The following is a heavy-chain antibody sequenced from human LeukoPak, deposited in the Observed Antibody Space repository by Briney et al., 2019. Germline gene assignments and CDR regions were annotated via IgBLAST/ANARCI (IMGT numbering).Heavy chain of an antibody. J-gene: IGHJ4*02. Sequence: GGSLRLSCAASGFTFSSYGMHWVRQAPGKGLEWVAVISYDGSNKYYADSVKGRFTISRDNSKNTLYLQMNSLRAEDTAVYYCAKDFLRGVGATTDYWGQGTLVTVSS. D-gene: IGHD1-26*01. V-gene: IGHV3-30*18. CDR3: AKDFLRGVGATTDY. CDR1: GFTFSSYG. CDR2: ISYDGSNK.